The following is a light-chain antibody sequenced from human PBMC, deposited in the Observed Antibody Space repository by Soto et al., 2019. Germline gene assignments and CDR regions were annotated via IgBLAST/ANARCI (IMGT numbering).Light chain of an antibody. Sequence: HSALTQPASVSGSPGQSIAISCTGTSSDVDAYNFVSWYQHHPGKAPKLMIFDVSNRPSGVSNRFSGSKSGNTASLTISGLQAEDEADYYCTSYTTSSTYVFGTGTKLTVL. CDR3: TSYTTSSTYV. J-gene: IGLJ1*01. V-gene: IGLV2-14*03. CDR1: SSDVDAYNF. CDR2: DVS.